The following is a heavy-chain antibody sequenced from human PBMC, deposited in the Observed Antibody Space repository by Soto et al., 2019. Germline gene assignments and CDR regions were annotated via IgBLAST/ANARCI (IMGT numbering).Heavy chain of an antibody. CDR1: GYTFTGYY. CDR2: INPNSGGT. J-gene: IGHJ6*02. Sequence: GSVKVSCKASGYTFTGYYMHWVRQAPGQGLEWMGWINPNSGGTNYAQKFQGWVTMTRDTSISTAYMELSRLRSDDTAVYYCARVQPYCSGGSCYNGMDVWGQGTTVTVSS. D-gene: IGHD2-15*01. CDR3: ARVQPYCSGGSCYNGMDV. V-gene: IGHV1-2*04.